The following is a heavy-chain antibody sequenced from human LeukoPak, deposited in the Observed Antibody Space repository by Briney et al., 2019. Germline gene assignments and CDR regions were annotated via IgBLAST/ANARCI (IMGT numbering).Heavy chain of an antibody. D-gene: IGHD3-10*01. CDR2: MYFSGST. CDR1: GGSISDYY. J-gene: IGHJ1*01. Sequence: SETLSLTCSVSGGSISDYYWGWIRQPPGKRLEWIGYMYFSGSTNYNPSLKSRVTISLDTSKTRFSLRLSSVTAADTAVYYCARHRYYGEDWGQGTLVTVSS. V-gene: IGHV4-59*01. CDR3: ARHRYYGED.